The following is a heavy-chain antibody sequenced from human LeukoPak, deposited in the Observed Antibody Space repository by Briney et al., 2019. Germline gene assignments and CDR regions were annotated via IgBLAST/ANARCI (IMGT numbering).Heavy chain of an antibody. J-gene: IGHJ6*02. D-gene: IGHD6-6*01. Sequence: GRSLRLSCAASGFTFSSYGMHWVRQAPGKGLEWVAVIWYDGSNKYYADSVKGRFTISRDNSKNTLYLQMNSLRAEDTAVYYCAGEKIAARKSYYYYGMDVWGQGTTVTVSS. CDR1: GFTFSSYG. V-gene: IGHV3-33*01. CDR3: AGEKIAARKSYYYYGMDV. CDR2: IWYDGSNK.